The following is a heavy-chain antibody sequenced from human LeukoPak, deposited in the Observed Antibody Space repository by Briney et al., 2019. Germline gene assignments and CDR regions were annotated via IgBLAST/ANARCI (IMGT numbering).Heavy chain of an antibody. V-gene: IGHV3-74*01. J-gene: IGHJ6*02. CDR1: GFTFSSYA. Sequence: PGGSLRLSCAASGFTFSSYAMSWVRQAPGKGLVLVSRINSDGSTYYADSVKGRFTISRDNAKNTLYLQMNSLRADDTAVYYCARDRSYGVDVWGQGTTVTVSS. CDR3: ARDRSYGVDV. CDR2: INSDGST.